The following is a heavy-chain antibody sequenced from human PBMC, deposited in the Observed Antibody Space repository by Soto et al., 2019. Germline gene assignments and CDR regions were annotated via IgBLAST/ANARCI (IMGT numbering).Heavy chain of an antibody. CDR2: ISQSGNT. D-gene: IGHD6-6*01. CDR3: ARAPKFSGSSQTRPYG. V-gene: IGHV4-34*01. CDR1: SGSFSGYY. Sequence: SEPLSLTCSIYSGSFSGYYWSWIRQPPGKGLEWIGEISQSGNTNYSPSLKSRVSISIDTSKKQFSLNLASVSAADTAVYYCARAPKFSGSSQTRPYGCGQRTLVTVS. J-gene: IGHJ1*01.